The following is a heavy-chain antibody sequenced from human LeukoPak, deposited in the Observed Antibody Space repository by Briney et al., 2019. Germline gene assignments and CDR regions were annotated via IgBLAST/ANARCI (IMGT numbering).Heavy chain of an antibody. CDR2: IYPGDSDT. CDR1: GYSFTSYW. J-gene: IGHJ6*02. Sequence: PGESLKISCKGSGYSFTSYWIGWVRQMPGKGLEWMGIIYPGDSDTRYSPSFQGQVTISADKSISTAYLQWSSLKASDTAMYCCARPLLTGGDYYGMDVWGQGTTVTVSS. V-gene: IGHV5-51*01. D-gene: IGHD2-15*01. CDR3: ARPLLTGGDYYGMDV.